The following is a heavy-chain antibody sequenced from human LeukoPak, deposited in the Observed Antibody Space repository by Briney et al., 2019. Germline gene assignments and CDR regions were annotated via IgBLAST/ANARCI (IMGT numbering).Heavy chain of an antibody. CDR2: LSGSGVRN. CDR1: GFPFSSHA. Sequence: GGSLSLSCAAPGFPFSSHAMSGFGKPQGKGLRWSSSLSGSGVRNYHADSVKGRFSISRDNSKNTLYLQLNSLRAEDTAVYYCAKGGSTSRVTTSRVVFGYYYYMDVWGKGTPVTVSS. J-gene: IGHJ6*03. V-gene: IGHV3-23*01. D-gene: IGHD4-17*01. CDR3: AKGGSTSRVTTSRVVFGYYYYMDV.